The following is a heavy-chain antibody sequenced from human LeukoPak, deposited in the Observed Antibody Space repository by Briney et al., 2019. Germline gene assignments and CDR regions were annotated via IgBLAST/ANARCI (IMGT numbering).Heavy chain of an antibody. D-gene: IGHD2-15*01. J-gene: IGHJ6*02. Sequence: PSETLSLTCTVSGGSISSYYWSWIRQPPGKGLEWIGYIYYSGSTNYNPSLKSRVTMSVDTSKNQFSLKLSSVTAADTAVYYCARDGYCSGGSCYSRADLYYYYGMDVWGQGTTVTVSS. CDR1: GGSISSYY. CDR3: ARDGYCSGGSCYSRADLYYYYGMDV. V-gene: IGHV4-59*12. CDR2: IYYSGST.